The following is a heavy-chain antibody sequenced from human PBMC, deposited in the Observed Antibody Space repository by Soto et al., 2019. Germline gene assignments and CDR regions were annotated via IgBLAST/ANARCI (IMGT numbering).Heavy chain of an antibody. CDR2: INPNSGGT. V-gene: IGHV1-2*04. J-gene: IGHJ3*02. D-gene: IGHD3-3*01. Sequence: AFGYTFTGYYMHWVRQAPGQGLEWMGWINPNSGGTNYAQKFQGWVTMTRDTSISTAYMELSRLRSDDTAVYYCARDYDFWSGYCAFDIWGQGTMVTVSS. CDR1: GYTFTGYY. CDR3: ARDYDFWSGYCAFDI.